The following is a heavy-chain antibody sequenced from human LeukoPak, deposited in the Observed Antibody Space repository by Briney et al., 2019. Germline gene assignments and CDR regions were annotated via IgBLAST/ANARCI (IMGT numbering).Heavy chain of an antibody. D-gene: IGHD3-10*01. J-gene: IGHJ4*02. CDR2: ISSNGGST. CDR1: GFTFSSYV. CDR3: VRDLDYYGSGSYFGY. Sequence: PGGSLRLSCAASGFTFSSYVMTWVRQAPGKGLEYVSAISSNGGSTYYANSVRGRFTISRDNSKNTLYLQMGSLRAEDMAVYYCVRDLDYYGSGSYFGYWGQGTLVTVSS. V-gene: IGHV3-64*01.